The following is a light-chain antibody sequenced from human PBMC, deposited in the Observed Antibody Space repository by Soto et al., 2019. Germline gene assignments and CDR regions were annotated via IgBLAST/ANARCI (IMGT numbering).Light chain of an antibody. CDR2: DNN. CDR1: SSNIGKNY. J-gene: IGLJ1*01. V-gene: IGLV1-51*01. Sequence: QAVVTQPPSVSAAPGQRVTISCSGSSSNIGKNYVSWYQQLPGTAPKLLIYDNNFRPSGIPDRFSGSRSGTSATLGITGLQTGDEADYYCASWDTSLSGYVFGTGTKLTVL. CDR3: ASWDTSLSGYV.